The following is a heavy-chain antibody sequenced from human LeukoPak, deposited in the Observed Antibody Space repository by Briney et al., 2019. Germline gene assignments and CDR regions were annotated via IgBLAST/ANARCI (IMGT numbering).Heavy chain of an antibody. CDR2: ISYDGSNK. J-gene: IGHJ4*02. V-gene: IGHV3-30-3*01. Sequence: GGSLRLSCAASGFTFSSYAMHWVRQAPGKGLEWVAVISYDGSNKYYADSVKGRFTISRDNSKNTLYLQMNSLRAEDTAVYYCAKGVREEQWLGEDYFDYWGQGTLITVSS. D-gene: IGHD6-19*01. CDR1: GFTFSSYA. CDR3: AKGVREEQWLGEDYFDY.